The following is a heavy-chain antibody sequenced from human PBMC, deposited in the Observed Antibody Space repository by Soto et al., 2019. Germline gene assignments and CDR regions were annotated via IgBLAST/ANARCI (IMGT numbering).Heavy chain of an antibody. J-gene: IGHJ6*02. CDR3: ARPGPYCSGGSCYSYYGMHV. V-gene: IGHV1-69*12. Sequence: QVQLVQSGAEVKKPGSSVKVSCKASGGTFSSYAISWVRQAPGQGLEWMGGIIPIVGTANYAQKFQGRVTITADDSTSTAYLELSSLRSADTAVYYCARPGPYCSGGSCYSYYGMHVWGHGTPVTVSS. D-gene: IGHD2-15*01. CDR1: GGTFSSYA. CDR2: IIPIVGTA.